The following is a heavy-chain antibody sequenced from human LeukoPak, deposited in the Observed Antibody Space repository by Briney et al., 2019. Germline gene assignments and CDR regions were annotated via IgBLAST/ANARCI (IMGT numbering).Heavy chain of an antibody. Sequence: GGSLRLSCAASGFIFSDYYMGWVRQAPGKGLEGVSYISNKGSSSTTYYADSVKGRFTISRDDAQNSLYLQMNSLRADDTAVYYCAKDILAAGLFFDYWGQGILVTVSS. CDR2: ISNKGSSSTT. CDR3: AKDILAAGLFFDY. CDR1: GFIFSDYY. V-gene: IGHV3-11*01. J-gene: IGHJ4*02. D-gene: IGHD6-13*01.